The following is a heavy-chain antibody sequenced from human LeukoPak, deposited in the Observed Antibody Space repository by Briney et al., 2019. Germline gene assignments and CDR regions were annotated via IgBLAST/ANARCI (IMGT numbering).Heavy chain of an antibody. D-gene: IGHD4-17*01. Sequence: ASVKVSCKASGYTFNRYGISWVRQAPGQGLEWMGWIGSYNGNTNYAQKLQGRVTMTTDTSTSTGYMELRSLKSDDTAVYYCARDFRGRTSNGDHHFDYWGQGTLVTVSS. CDR2: IGSYNGNT. CDR1: GYTFNRYG. V-gene: IGHV1-18*01. CDR3: ARDFRGRTSNGDHHFDY. J-gene: IGHJ4*02.